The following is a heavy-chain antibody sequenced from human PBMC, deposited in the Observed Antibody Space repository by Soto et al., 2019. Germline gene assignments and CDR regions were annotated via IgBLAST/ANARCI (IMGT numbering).Heavy chain of an antibody. J-gene: IGHJ4*02. Sequence: QVQLVESGGGVVQPGRSLRLSCAASGFTFSSYGMHWVRQAPGKGLEWVAVIWYDGSNKYYADSVKGRFTISRDNSKNTLYLQMNSLRAEDTAVYYCARDPAYYYDSSGYSGYFDYWGQGTLVTVSS. CDR2: IWYDGSNK. V-gene: IGHV3-33*01. D-gene: IGHD3-22*01. CDR1: GFTFSSYG. CDR3: ARDPAYYYDSSGYSGYFDY.